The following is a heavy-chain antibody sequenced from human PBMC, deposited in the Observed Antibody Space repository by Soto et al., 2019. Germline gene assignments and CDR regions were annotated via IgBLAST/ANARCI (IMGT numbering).Heavy chain of an antibody. J-gene: IGHJ4*02. D-gene: IGHD6-6*01. CDR2: IYYSGST. V-gene: IGHV4-59*01. Sequence: QVQLQESGPGLVKPSETLSLTCTVSGGSISSYYWSWIRQPPGKGLEWIGYIYYSGSTNYNPSLKSRVTISVDTSKNQFSLKLSSVTAADTAVYYCAGSSRYFDYWGQGTLFTVSS. CDR3: AGSSRYFDY. CDR1: GGSISSYY.